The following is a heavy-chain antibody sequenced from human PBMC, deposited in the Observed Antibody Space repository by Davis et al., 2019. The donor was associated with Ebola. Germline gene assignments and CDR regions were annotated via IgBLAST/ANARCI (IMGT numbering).Heavy chain of an antibody. Sequence: PSETLSPTCTVSGGSTSSYYWSWIRQPPGRGLEWLGYIYYSGSTNYNPSLKSRVTISVDTSKNQFSLKLSSVTAADTAVYYCATSYYDYVWGSYGAFDYWGQGTLVTVSS. J-gene: IGHJ4*02. V-gene: IGHV4-59*08. CDR2: IYYSGST. D-gene: IGHD3-16*01. CDR3: ATSYYDYVWGSYGAFDY. CDR1: GGSTSSYY.